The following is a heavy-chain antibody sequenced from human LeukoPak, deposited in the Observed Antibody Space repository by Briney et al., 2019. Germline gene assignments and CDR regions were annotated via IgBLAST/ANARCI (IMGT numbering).Heavy chain of an antibody. Sequence: GGSLRLSCAASGFTFSTYSMNWVRQAPGKGLEWVSFIDSSSRTTFYADSVKGRFTVSRDNAKNSLFLQMNSLRAEDTAVYYCARRVPSQVITDYFDYWGQGTLVTVSS. V-gene: IGHV3-48*04. CDR3: ARRVPSQVITDYFDY. D-gene: IGHD3-16*01. CDR1: GFTFSTYS. J-gene: IGHJ4*02. CDR2: IDSSSRTT.